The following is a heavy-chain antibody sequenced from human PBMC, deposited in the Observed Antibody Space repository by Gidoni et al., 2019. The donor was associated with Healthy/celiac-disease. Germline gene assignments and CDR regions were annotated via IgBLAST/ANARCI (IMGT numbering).Heavy chain of an antibody. CDR2: ISSSSSYI. J-gene: IGHJ3*02. Sequence: EVQLVESGGGLVKPGGSLGLSCAASGFTFSRYSMNWVRQAPGKGLEWVASISSSSSYIYYADSVKGRFTISRDNAKNSLYLQMNSLRAEDTAVYYCAREHSSSWYPHDAFDIWGQGTMVTVSS. CDR3: AREHSSSWYPHDAFDI. D-gene: IGHD6-13*01. CDR1: GFTFSRYS. V-gene: IGHV3-21*01.